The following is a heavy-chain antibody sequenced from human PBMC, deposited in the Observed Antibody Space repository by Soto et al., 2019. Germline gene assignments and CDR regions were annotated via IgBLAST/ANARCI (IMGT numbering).Heavy chain of an antibody. J-gene: IGHJ5*02. D-gene: IGHD4-17*01. V-gene: IGHV5-51*01. CDR1: GYSFTNYW. CDR3: ARHGFYCDYSSNLLAP. Sequence: PGESLKISCKGSGYSFTNYWIAWVRQMPGKGLEYMGIIYPSDSTTRYSPSFQGQVTISADKSISTAYLQWNSLKASDTAMYYCARHGFYCDYSSNLLAPWGQGSLVTVSS. CDR2: IYPSDSTT.